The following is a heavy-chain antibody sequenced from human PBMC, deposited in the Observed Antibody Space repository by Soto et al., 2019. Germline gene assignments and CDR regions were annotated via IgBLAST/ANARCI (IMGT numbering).Heavy chain of an antibody. J-gene: IGHJ4*02. CDR3: ARGYTSGWSDF. CDR2: INPNSGGT. Sequence: QGREWMGWINPNSGGTNYAQKVQGWVTMTRDTSISTAYMELSRLRSDDTALYYCARGYTSGWSDFWVQGTLVTVSS. D-gene: IGHD6-19*01. V-gene: IGHV1-2*04.